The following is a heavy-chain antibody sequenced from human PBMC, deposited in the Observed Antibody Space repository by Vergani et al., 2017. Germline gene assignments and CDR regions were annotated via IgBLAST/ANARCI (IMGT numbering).Heavy chain of an antibody. CDR2: INHRGST. Sequence: QVQLQQWGAGLLKPSETLSLTCAVYGGSFSGYYWSWIRQPPGKGLEWSGEINHRGSTNYNPSLKSRVTISVDTSKNQFSLKLSSVTAADTAVYYCARDFGDYYDSSGYRSGAFDIWGQGTMVTVSS. CDR3: ARDFGDYYDSSGYRSGAFDI. J-gene: IGHJ3*02. D-gene: IGHD3-22*01. V-gene: IGHV4-34*01. CDR1: GGSFSGYY.